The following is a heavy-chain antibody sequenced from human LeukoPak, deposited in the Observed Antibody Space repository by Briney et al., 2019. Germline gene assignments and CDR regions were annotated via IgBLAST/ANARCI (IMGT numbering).Heavy chain of an antibody. V-gene: IGHV3-23*01. D-gene: IGHD6-19*01. J-gene: IGHJ4*02. CDR2: ISGSGDST. CDR3: ARVSDISVAAYFDY. Sequence: GGPLRLSCAASGFTFSNYAMRWVRQAPGKGLEWVSGISGSGDSTYYADSVKGRFTISRDNSKNTLCLQMNSLRAEDTALYYCARVSDISVAAYFDYWGQGTLVTVSS. CDR1: GFTFSNYA.